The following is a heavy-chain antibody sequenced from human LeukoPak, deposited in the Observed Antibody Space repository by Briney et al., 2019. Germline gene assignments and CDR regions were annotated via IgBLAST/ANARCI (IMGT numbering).Heavy chain of an antibody. V-gene: IGHV3-21*05. CDR2: ISSSSSYT. D-gene: IGHD6-13*01. Sequence: PGGSLRLSCAASGFSFSSYWMSWVRQAPGKGLEWVSYISSSSSYTNYADSVKGRFTISRDNAKNSLYLQMNSLRAEDTAVYYCARQLIAAADPNDYWGQGTLVTVSS. CDR1: GFSFSSYW. J-gene: IGHJ4*02. CDR3: ARQLIAAADPNDY.